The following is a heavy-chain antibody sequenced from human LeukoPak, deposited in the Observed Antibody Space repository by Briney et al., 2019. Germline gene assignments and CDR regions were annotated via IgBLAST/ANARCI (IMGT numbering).Heavy chain of an antibody. CDR1: GFIFSNYG. J-gene: IGHJ4*02. D-gene: IGHD3-3*01. CDR3: AKDLYLRDSWSGYFDY. V-gene: IGHV3-23*01. Sequence: GGSLRLSCAASGFIFSNYGMNWVRQAPGKGLEWVAAISASGSATSYTDSVRGRFTISRDNSKSTTYLQMNSLRAEDTAVFYCAKDLYLRDSWSGYFDYWGQGIPVTVSS. CDR2: ISASGSAT.